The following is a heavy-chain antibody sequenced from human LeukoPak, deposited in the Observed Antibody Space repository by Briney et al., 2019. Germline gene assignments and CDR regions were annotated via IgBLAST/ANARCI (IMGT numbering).Heavy chain of an antibody. D-gene: IGHD1-26*01. CDR3: AKDHLLSGRSFDY. Sequence: PGGSLRLPCAASGFTFSSYAMTWVRQAPGKGLERVSAISGSGSTTYYADSVKGRFTISRDNSKNTLYLQMSSLRAEDTAVYYCAKDHLLSGRSFDYWGQGTLITVSS. J-gene: IGHJ4*02. CDR1: GFTFSSYA. CDR2: ISGSGSTT. V-gene: IGHV3-23*01.